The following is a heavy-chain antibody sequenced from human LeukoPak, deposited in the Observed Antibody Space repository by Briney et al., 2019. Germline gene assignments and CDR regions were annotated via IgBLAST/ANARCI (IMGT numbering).Heavy chain of an antibody. V-gene: IGHV1-46*01. CDR2: INPSGGST. D-gene: IGHD2-15*01. CDR1: GYTFTSYY. J-gene: IGHJ6*03. Sequence: GASVKVSCKASGYTFTSYYMYWVRQAPGQGLEWMGIINPSGGSTSYTQKFQGRVTMTRDTSTSTVYMELSSLRSEDTAVYYCARTSSRMTDYYYMDVWGKGTTVTVSS. CDR3: ARTSSRMTDYYYMDV.